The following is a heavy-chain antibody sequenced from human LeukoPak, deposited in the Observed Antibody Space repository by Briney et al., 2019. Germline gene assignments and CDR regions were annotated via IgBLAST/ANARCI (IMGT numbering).Heavy chain of an antibody. CDR1: GGSISSSSHY. D-gene: IGHD3-10*02. Sequence: SETLSLTCTVSGGSISSSSHYWGWIRQPPGKGLEWIGSIYYSGTTAYNPSLKSRVTISVDTSKKQFSLKLSSVTAADTAVYYCVRWQSGSMFHPPWGQGTLVTVSS. J-gene: IGHJ5*02. CDR2: IYYSGTT. V-gene: IGHV4-39*01. CDR3: VRWQSGSMFHPP.